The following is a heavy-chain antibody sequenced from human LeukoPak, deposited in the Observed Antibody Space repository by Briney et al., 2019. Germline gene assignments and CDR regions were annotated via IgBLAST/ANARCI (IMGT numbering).Heavy chain of an antibody. CDR1: GFTFSSYG. D-gene: IGHD6-13*01. Sequence: PGGSLRLSCAASGFTFSSYGMHWVRQAPGKGLEGVAVIWYDGSNKYYADSVKGRFTISRDNSKNTLYLQMNSLRAEDTAVYYCASYRGQLDAFDIWGQGTMVTVSS. J-gene: IGHJ3*02. V-gene: IGHV3-33*01. CDR3: ASYRGQLDAFDI. CDR2: IWYDGSNK.